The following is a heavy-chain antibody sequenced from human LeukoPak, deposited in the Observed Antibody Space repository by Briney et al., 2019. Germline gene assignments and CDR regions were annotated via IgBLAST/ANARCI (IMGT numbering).Heavy chain of an antibody. D-gene: IGHD2-8*01. Sequence: GGSLRLSCVASGLTVSSYSMNWVRQAPGKGLEWVSYISSSSSTIYYADSVKGRFTISRDNAKNSLDLQMNSLRDEDTAVYDCAKEYCSNSVCHSLDYWGQGTLVTDSS. CDR1: GLTVSSYS. J-gene: IGHJ4*02. CDR2: ISSSSSTI. V-gene: IGHV3-48*02. CDR3: AKEYCSNSVCHSLDY.